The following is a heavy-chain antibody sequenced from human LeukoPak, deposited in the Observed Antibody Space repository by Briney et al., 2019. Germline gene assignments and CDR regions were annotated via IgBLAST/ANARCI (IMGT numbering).Heavy chain of an antibody. CDR1: GFAFVSYA. J-gene: IGHJ4*02. CDR2: IFGSGGSA. D-gene: IGHD2-15*01. Sequence: GGSLRLSCAASGFAFVSYAMYWVRQAPGKGLEGVSGIFGSGGSAHYADSVKGRFTISRDNSKNTVYLQMDSLRVEDTAIYYCAKTTTGYSSGRYPAWPIDYWGQGTLVTVSS. CDR3: AKTTTGYSSGRYPAWPIDY. V-gene: IGHV3-23*01.